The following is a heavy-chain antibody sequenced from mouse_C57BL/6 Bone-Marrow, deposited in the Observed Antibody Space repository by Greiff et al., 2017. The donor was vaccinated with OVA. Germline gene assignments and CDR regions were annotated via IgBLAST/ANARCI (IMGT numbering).Heavy chain of an antibody. D-gene: IGHD2-3*01. Sequence: EVQLVESGPELVKPGASVKIPCKASGYTFTDYNMDWVKQSHGKSLEWIGDINPNNGGTIYNQKFKGKATLTVDKSSSTAYMELRSLTSEDTAVYYCARENGYYVAMDYWGQGTSVTVSS. J-gene: IGHJ4*01. CDR3: ARENGYYVAMDY. CDR1: GYTFTDYN. V-gene: IGHV1-18*01. CDR2: INPNNGGT.